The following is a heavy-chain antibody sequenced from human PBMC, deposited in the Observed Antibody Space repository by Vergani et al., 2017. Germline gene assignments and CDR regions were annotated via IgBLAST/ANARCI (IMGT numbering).Heavy chain of an antibody. CDR1: GFTFSSYA. J-gene: IGHJ4*02. D-gene: IGHD2-15*01. V-gene: IGHV3-23*01. CDR2: ISGSGGST. CDR3: ARDGYCSGGSCYSVCDLETKAGAIAY. Sequence: EVQLLESGGGLVQPGGSPRLSCAASGFTFSSYAMSWVRQAPGKGLEWVSAISGSGGSTYDDDSAKGRFTISRDNYKNTLYLQMNSLRAEGTAVYYCARDGYCSGGSCYSVCDLETKAGAIAYWGQGTLVTVSS.